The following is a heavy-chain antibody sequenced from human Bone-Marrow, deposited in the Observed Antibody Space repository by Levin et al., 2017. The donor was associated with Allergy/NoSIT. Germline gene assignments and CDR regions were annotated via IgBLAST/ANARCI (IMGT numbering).Heavy chain of an antibody. CDR2: VSAYRSNT. V-gene: IGHV1-18*01. CDR3: ARGHFPYYYYGMDV. J-gene: IGHJ6*02. Sequence: TWVRQAPVQGLEWMGWVSAYRSNTTYALNLQDRVTMTTDTATNTAYMELTSLTSDDTAIYYCARGHFPYYYYGMDVWGQGTTVVVSS.